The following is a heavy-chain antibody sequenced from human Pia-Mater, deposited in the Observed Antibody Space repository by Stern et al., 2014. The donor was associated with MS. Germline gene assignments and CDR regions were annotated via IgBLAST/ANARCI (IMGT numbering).Heavy chain of an antibody. V-gene: IGHV1-69*06. CDR1: RDTFSHYA. CDR2: IIPGLGTT. CDR3: ARDQGDYGSGSEDSWFDP. J-gene: IGHJ5*02. Sequence: VQLVESGDEVKKPGSSVKVSCKASRDTFSHYALSWVRQAPEHGLEWMGGIIPGLGTTSYAQKFQGRITISADTSTNTLYMELSSLTFEDTAVYFCARDQGDYGSGSEDSWFDPWGQGTPVTVSS. D-gene: IGHD3-10*01.